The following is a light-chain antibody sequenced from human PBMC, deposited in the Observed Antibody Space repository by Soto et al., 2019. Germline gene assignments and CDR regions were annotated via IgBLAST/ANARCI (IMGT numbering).Light chain of an antibody. CDR1: QGVSSY. J-gene: IGKJ4*01. CDR3: QQRSNWPPLT. Sequence: LVLPQSPATLSLSPGERATLSCRASQGVSSYLAWYQQKPGQAPRLLIYDASNRATGIPARFSGIGSGTDFTLTISSLAPEDFAVYYCQQRSNWPPLTFGGGTKVEIK. V-gene: IGKV3-11*01. CDR2: DAS.